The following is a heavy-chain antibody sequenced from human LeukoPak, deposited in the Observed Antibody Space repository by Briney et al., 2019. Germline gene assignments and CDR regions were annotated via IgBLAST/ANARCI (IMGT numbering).Heavy chain of an antibody. CDR1: GFTFSSYA. J-gene: IGHJ6*03. CDR2: ISDSGGST. D-gene: IGHD3-3*01. CDR3: ARVAYYDFWSGNYYMDV. V-gene: IGHV3-23*01. Sequence: GGPLRLSCAASGFTFSSYAVSWVRQAPGKGLAWVSAISDSGGSTQYADSVKGRFTISRDNAKNSLYLQMNSLRAEDTAVYYCARVAYYDFWSGNYYMDVWGKGTTVTVSS.